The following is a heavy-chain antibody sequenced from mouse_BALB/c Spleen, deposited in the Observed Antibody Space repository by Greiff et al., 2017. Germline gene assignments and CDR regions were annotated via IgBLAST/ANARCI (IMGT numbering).Heavy chain of an antibody. CDR3: ARAYGNPTWFAY. CDR2: ISYDGSN. V-gene: IGHV3-6*02. Sequence: VQLKESGPGLVKPSQSLSLTCSVTGYSITSGYYWNWIRQFPGNKLEWMGYISYDGSNNYNPSLKNRISITRDTSKNQFFLKLNSVTTEDTATYYCARAYGNPTWFAYWGQGTLVTVSA. D-gene: IGHD2-1*01. J-gene: IGHJ3*01. CDR1: GYSITSGYY.